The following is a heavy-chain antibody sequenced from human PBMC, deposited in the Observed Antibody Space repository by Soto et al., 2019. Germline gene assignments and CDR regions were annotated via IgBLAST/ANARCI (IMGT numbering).Heavy chain of an antibody. CDR2: IYYSGNT. J-gene: IGHJ6*02. CDR3: ARDAGYCNSVSCHHYNMDV. D-gene: IGHD2-15*01. CDR1: GETVSIGDHY. Sequence: PSEALSLTCTVSGETVSIGDHYLSWVRQSPGEGLEWIGFIYYSGNTYYNPSLKSRVSMSVDTSNNKFSLKLNSVTAADTAVYYCARDAGYCNSVSCHHYNMDVWAHGRLVTVS. V-gene: IGHV4-30-4*01.